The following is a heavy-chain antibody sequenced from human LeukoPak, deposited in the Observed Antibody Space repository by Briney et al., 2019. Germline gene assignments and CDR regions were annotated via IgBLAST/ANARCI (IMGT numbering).Heavy chain of an antibody. V-gene: IGHV4-59*01. J-gene: IGHJ5*02. CDR2: IYYSGST. D-gene: IGHD1-26*01. CDR3: ARGENSGSSHWFDP. Sequence: SETLSLTCTVSGGSISSYYWSWIRQPPGKGLEWIGYIYYSGSTNYNPSLKSRVTISVDTSKNQFSLKLSSVTAADTAVYYCARGENSGSSHWFDPWGQGTLVTVSS. CDR1: GGSISSYY.